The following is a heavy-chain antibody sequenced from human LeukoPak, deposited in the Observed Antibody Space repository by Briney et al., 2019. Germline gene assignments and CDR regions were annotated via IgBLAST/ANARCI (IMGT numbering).Heavy chain of an antibody. CDR3: ARQDEASKKVVPAAIGKNFATYYYYYYYMDV. J-gene: IGHJ6*03. CDR2: IYYSGST. Sequence: SETLSLTCTVSGGSISSLYWSWIRQPPGKGLEWIGYIYYSGSTNYNPSLKSRVTISVDTSKNQFSLKLSSVTAADTAVYYCARQDEASKKVVPAAIGKNFATYYYYYYYMDVWGKGTTVTVSS. CDR1: GGSISSLY. V-gene: IGHV4-59*11. D-gene: IGHD2-2*01.